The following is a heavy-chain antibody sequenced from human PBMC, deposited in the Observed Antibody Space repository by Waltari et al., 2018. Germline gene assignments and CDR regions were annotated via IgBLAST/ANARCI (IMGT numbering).Heavy chain of an antibody. Sequence: QVQLVESGGGVVQPGGSLRLSCTASGYTFSDYAMHWVRQATGKGLELVALISHDATKKNYAQSLHGRFTISRDNSRSTLYLQLKSLQAADTAVYYCASGQWPDPFDYWGHGTLVTVSS. CDR2: ISHDATKK. D-gene: IGHD6-19*01. CDR1: GYTFSDYA. CDR3: ASGQWPDPFDY. J-gene: IGHJ4*01. V-gene: IGHV3-30*03.